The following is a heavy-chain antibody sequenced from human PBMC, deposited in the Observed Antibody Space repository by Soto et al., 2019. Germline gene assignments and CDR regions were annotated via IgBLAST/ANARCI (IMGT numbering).Heavy chain of an antibody. CDR1: GYTFTGYY. CDR2: INPNSGGT. CDR3: ATAIGNPIYDFDY. J-gene: IGHJ4*02. Sequence: ASVKVSCKASGYTFTGYYMHWVRRAPGQGLEGMGWINPNSGGTNYAQKVQGRVTMTRDTSISTAYMELSRLRSDDTAVYSCATAIGNPIYDFDYWGQGTLVTVSS. D-gene: IGHD3-16*01. V-gene: IGHV1-2*02.